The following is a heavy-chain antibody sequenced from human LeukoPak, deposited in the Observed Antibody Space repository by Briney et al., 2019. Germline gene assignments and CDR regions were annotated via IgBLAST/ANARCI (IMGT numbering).Heavy chain of an antibody. CDR1: GGSISSGDYY. CDR2: IYYSGST. CDR3: ARGCSRFHDFWTRRWFDP. V-gene: IGHV4-30-4*08. D-gene: IGHD3-3*01. J-gene: IGHJ5*02. Sequence: PSETLSLTCTVSGGSISSGDYYWSWIRQPPGKGLEWIEYIYYSGSTYYNPSLKSRVTISVDTSKNQFSLKLSSVTAADTTVYYCARGCSRFHDFWTRRWFDPWGQGTLVTVSS.